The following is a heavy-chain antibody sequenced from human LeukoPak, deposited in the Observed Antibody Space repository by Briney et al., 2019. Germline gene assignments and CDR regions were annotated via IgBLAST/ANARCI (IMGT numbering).Heavy chain of an antibody. V-gene: IGHV3-74*01. CDR2: IKSDGRT. D-gene: IGHD3-22*01. Sequence: PGRSLRLSYAAAGFTFSNYWMHCVRQAPGKGLVWVSRIKSDGRTNYADSVKGRFTISRDNAKNTVSLQMNSLRAEDTGVYYCARAPSEIGGYYPEYFRHWGQGTLVTVSS. CDR1: GFTFSNYW. J-gene: IGHJ1*01. CDR3: ARAPSEIGGYYPEYFRH.